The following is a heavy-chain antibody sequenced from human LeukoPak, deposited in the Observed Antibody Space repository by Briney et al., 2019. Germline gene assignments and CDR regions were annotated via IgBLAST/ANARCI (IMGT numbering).Heavy chain of an antibody. D-gene: IGHD1-26*01. CDR3: AKDREIYSGSYYYFDY. J-gene: IGHJ4*02. CDR2: TSATGDTT. Sequence: PGGSLRLSCAASGFTFSTYAMNWVRQARGKGVEWVSATSATGDTTSYAGSVKGRFIISRDNSKNTLYLQMSSLRAEDTAVYYCAKDREIYSGSYYYFDYWGQGTLVTVSS. V-gene: IGHV3-23*01. CDR1: GFTFSTYA.